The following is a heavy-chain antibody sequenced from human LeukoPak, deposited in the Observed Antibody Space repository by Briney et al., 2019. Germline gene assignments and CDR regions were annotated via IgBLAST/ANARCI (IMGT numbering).Heavy chain of an antibody. V-gene: IGHV3-7*01. CDR1: GFTFSSYW. Sequence: PGGSLRLSCAASGFTFSSYWMSWVRQAPGKGLEWVANIKQDGSEKYYVDSVKGRFTISRDNAKNSLYLQMNSLRAEDTAVYYCASFYAYTSYYYDSSGYKDYWGQGTLVTVSS. D-gene: IGHD3-22*01. J-gene: IGHJ4*02. CDR3: ASFYAYTSYYYDSSGYKDY. CDR2: IKQDGSEK.